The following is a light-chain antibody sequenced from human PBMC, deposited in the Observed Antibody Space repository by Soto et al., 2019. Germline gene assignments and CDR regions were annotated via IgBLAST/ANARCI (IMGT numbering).Light chain of an antibody. Sequence: IVMTQSPLSLPVTPGEPASISCRSSQSLLDSNGYNCLEWYLQKPGQSPQLLIYLGSNRASGVSDRFSGSGSGTDFTLKISRVEAEDVGVYYCMQSLQTPLTFGQGTKVDIK. CDR1: QSLLDSNGYNC. CDR2: LGS. V-gene: IGKV2-28*01. J-gene: IGKJ1*01. CDR3: MQSLQTPLT.